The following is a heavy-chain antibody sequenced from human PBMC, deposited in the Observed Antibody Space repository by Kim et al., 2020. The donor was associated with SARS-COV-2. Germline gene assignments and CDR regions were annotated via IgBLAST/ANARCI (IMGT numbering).Heavy chain of an antibody. Sequence: GGSLRLSCATSGFTFSTYGMHWVRQAPGKGLEWVAVIWSDGSNKYYADSVKGRFTISRDNSKNTLYLQMNSLRAEDTAVYYCARDSIWYSGSYFDYWGQGTLVTVSS. D-gene: IGHD1-26*01. CDR2: IWSDGSNK. CDR3: ARDSIWYSGSYFDY. J-gene: IGHJ4*02. V-gene: IGHV3-33*01. CDR1: GFTFSTYG.